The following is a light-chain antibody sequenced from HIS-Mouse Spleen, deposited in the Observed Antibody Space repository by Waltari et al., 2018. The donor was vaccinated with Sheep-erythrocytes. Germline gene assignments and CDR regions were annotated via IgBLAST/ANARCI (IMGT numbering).Light chain of an antibody. CDR1: SSDVGGYNY. CDR2: EVS. Sequence: QSALTQPRSVSGSPGQSVTISCTGTSSDVGGYNYVSWYQQHPGKAPKLMIYEVSKRPSGIPERFSGSNSGNTATLTISRVEAGDEADYYCQVWKVFGGGTKLTVL. V-gene: IGLV2-11*01. J-gene: IGLJ2*01. CDR3: QVWKV.